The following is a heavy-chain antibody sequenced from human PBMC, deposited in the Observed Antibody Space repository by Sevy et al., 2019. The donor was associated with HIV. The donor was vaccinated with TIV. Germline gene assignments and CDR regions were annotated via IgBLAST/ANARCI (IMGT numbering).Heavy chain of an antibody. CDR1: GFTFSSYA. J-gene: IGHJ5*02. CDR2: ISGSGGST. V-gene: IGHV3-23*01. D-gene: IGHD4-4*01. Sequence: GGSLRLSCAASGFTFSSYAMSWVRQAPGKGLEWVSAISGSGGSTYYADSVKGRFTISRDNSKNTLYLQMNSLRAEDTAVYYCAKDPPHFCSNYPGWFDPWGQGTLVTVSS. CDR3: AKDPPHFCSNYPGWFDP.